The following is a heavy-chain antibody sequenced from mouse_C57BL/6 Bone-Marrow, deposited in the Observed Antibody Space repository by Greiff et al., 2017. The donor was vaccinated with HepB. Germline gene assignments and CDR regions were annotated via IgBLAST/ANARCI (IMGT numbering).Heavy chain of an antibody. J-gene: IGHJ2*01. CDR3: ARENWDSD. D-gene: IGHD4-1*01. CDR1: GYTFTSYG. CDR2: IYPRSGNT. V-gene: IGHV1-81*01. Sequence: QVQLKESGAELARPGASVKLSCKASGYTFTSYGISWVKQRTGQGLEWIGEIYPRSGNTYYNEKFKGKATLTADKSSSTAYMELRSLTSEDSAVYFCARENWDSDWGQGTTLTVSS.